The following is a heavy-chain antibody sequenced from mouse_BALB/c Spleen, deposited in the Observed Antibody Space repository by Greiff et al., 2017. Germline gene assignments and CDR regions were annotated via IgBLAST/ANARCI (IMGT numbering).Heavy chain of an antibody. V-gene: IGHV10-1*02. Sequence: GGGLVQPKGSLKLSCAASGFTFNTYAMNWVRQAPGKGLEWVARIRSKSNNYATYYADSVKDRFTISRDDSQSMLYLQMNNLKTEDTAMYYCVRHYYDYFDYWGQGTTLTVSS. CDR2: IRSKSNNYAT. CDR1: GFTFNTYA. D-gene: IGHD2-4*01. J-gene: IGHJ2*01. CDR3: VRHYYDYFDY.